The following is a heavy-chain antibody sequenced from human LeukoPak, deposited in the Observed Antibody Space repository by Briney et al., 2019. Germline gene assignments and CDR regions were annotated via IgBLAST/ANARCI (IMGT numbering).Heavy chain of an antibody. D-gene: IGHD3-10*01. J-gene: IGHJ6*03. CDR2: IYYSGST. Sequence: PSETLSLTCTVSGGSISSYYWSWIRQPPGKGLERIGYIYYSGSTNYNPSLKSRVTISVDTSKNQFSLKLSSVTAADTAVYYCARSSGRNYYYYMDVWGKGTTVTVSS. CDR3: ARSSGRNYYYYMDV. V-gene: IGHV4-59*01. CDR1: GGSISSYY.